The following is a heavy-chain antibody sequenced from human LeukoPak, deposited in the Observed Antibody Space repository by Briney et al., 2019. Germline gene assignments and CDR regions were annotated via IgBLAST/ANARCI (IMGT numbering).Heavy chain of an antibody. J-gene: IGHJ5*02. D-gene: IGHD3-3*01. Sequence: SVKVSCKASGFTFPNSAMQWVRQARGQRLEWIGWIVLGAGNTVYSHKFHDRVTITRDVSTNTAYMGLDSLGSEDTAVYYCAAQRGASLHDFWSTRLFDPWGQGTLVTVSS. V-gene: IGHV1-58*02. CDR2: IVLGAGNT. CDR3: AAQRGASLHDFWSTRLFDP. CDR1: GFTFPNSA.